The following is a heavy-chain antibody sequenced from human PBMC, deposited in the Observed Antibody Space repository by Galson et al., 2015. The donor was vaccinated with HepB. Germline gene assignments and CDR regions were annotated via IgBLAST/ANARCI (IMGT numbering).Heavy chain of an antibody. J-gene: IGHJ6*02. V-gene: IGHV3-7*03. CDR3: ARDSSSWYQYYYYGTDV. Sequence: SLRLSCAASGFTFSSYWMSWVRQAPGKGLEWVANIKQDGSEKYYVDSVKGRFTISRDNSKNTLYLQMNSLRAEDTAVYYCARDSSSWYQYYYYGTDVWGQGTLVTVSS. CDR1: GFTFSSYW. D-gene: IGHD6-13*01. CDR2: IKQDGSEK.